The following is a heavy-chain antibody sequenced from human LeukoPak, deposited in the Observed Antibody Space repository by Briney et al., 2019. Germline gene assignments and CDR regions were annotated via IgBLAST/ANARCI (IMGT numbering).Heavy chain of an antibody. Sequence: PSETLSLTGTVLGGSISSYYWSWIRQPPGKGLEWIGYIYYSGSTNYNPSLKSRVTISVDTSKNQFSLKLSSVTAADTAVYYCASVLAAEVESGPFDYWGQGTLVTVSS. V-gene: IGHV4-59*01. J-gene: IGHJ4*02. CDR2: IYYSGST. CDR1: GGSISSYY. CDR3: ASVLAAEVESGPFDY. D-gene: IGHD6-13*01.